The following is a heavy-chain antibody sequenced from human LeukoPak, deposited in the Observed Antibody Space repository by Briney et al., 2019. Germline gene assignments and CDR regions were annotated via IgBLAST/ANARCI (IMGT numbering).Heavy chain of an antibody. Sequence: SETLSLTCAVYGGSLSDYYWSWIRQPPGKGLEWIGEINHSGSTNYNPSLKSRVTISVDTSKNQFSLKLNSVTAADTAVYYCARGQMATTGADYWGQGTLVTVSS. CDR1: GGSLSDYY. D-gene: IGHD5-24*01. CDR3: ARGQMATTGADY. J-gene: IGHJ4*02. V-gene: IGHV4-34*01. CDR2: INHSGST.